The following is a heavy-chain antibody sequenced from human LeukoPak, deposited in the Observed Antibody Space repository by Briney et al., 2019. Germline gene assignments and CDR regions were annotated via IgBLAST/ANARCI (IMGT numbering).Heavy chain of an antibody. CDR2: IGTAGDT. Sequence: PGESLRLSCAASGFAFSSYDMHWVRQATGKGLEWVSAIGTAGDTYYPGSVKGRFTISRENAKNSLYLQMNSLRAGDTAVYYCARDLDWSWYFDLWGHGTLVTVST. CDR1: GFAFSSYD. CDR3: ARDLDWSWYFDL. D-gene: IGHD3/OR15-3a*01. V-gene: IGHV3-13*04. J-gene: IGHJ2*01.